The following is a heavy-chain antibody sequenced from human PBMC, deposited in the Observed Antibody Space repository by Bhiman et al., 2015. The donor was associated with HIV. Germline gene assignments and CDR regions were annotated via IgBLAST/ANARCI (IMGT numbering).Heavy chain of an antibody. CDR2: ISYDGSNK. J-gene: IGHJ4*02. Sequence: QVQLVESGGGVVQPGRSLRLSCAASGFTFTSYAMHWVRQAPGKGLEWVALISYDGSNKYYADSLKGRFTISRDISKNTLYLQMNSLRAEDTALYYCARGGGSAYFFIFDSWGQGTLVTVSS. V-gene: IGHV3-30*04. D-gene: IGHD3-22*01. CDR3: ARGGGSAYFFIFDS. CDR1: GFTFTSYA.